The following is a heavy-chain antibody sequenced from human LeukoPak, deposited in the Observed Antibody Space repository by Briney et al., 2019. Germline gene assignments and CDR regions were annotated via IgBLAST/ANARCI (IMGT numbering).Heavy chain of an antibody. CDR1: GGSISSYY. Sequence: PSETLSLTCTVSGGSISSYYWSWIRQPPGKGLEWIGYIYYSGSTNYNPSLKSRVTISVDTSKNQFSLKLSSVTAADTAVYYCARDGGRVGATTTGYYYGMDVWGQGTTVTVSS. V-gene: IGHV4-59*01. J-gene: IGHJ6*02. D-gene: IGHD1-26*01. CDR3: ARDGGRVGATTTGYYYGMDV. CDR2: IYYSGST.